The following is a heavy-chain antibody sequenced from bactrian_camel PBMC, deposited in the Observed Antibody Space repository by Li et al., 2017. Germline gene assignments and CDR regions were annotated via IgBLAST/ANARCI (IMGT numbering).Heavy chain of an antibody. V-gene: IGHV3S1*01. J-gene: IGHJ6*01. CDR1: GYTGRPVC. CDR3: AAEYACSVTWYSRERPDFTY. Sequence: HVQLVESGGGSVQAGGSLRLSCAASGYTGRPVCMGWFRQAPGKEREGVAAIYTGGGSTYYADSVKGRFTISQDNAKNTLYLQMNSLEPEDTAMYYCAAEYACSVTWYSRERPDFTYWGRGTQVTVS. CDR2: IYTGGGST. D-gene: IGHD2*01.